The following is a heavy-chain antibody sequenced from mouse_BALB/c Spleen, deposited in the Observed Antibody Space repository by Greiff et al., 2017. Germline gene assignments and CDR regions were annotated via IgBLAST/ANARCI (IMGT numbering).Heavy chain of an antibody. CDR3: ARGGNHFDY. Sequence: VQLQQSGAELVRPGASVTLSCKASGYTFTDYEMHWVKQTPVHGLEWIGAIDPETGGTAYNQKFKGKATLTADKSSSTAYMQLSSLTSENSAVYFCARGGNHFDYWGQGTTLTVSS. D-gene: IGHD1-1*02. V-gene: IGHV1-15*01. CDR1: GYTFTDYE. CDR2: IDPETGGT. J-gene: IGHJ2*01.